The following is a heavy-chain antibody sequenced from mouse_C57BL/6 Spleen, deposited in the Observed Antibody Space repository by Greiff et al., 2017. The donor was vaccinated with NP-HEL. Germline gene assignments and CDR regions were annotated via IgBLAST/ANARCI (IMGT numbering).Heavy chain of an antibody. CDR2: ISSGGDYI. Sequence: EVKVVESGEGLVKPGGSLKLSCAASGFTFSSYAMSWVRQTPEKRLEWVAYISSGGDYIYYADTVKGRFTISRDNARNTLYLQMSSLKSEDTAMYYCTNYDYDEGGFDYWGQGTTLTVSS. CDR1: GFTFSSYA. CDR3: TNYDYDEGGFDY. V-gene: IGHV5-9-1*02. D-gene: IGHD2-4*01. J-gene: IGHJ2*01.